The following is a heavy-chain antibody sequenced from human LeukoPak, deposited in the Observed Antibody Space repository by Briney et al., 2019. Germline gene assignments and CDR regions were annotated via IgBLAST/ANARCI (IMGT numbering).Heavy chain of an antibody. Sequence: EASVKVSCKASGYTFTGYYMHWVRQAPGQGLEWMGRFNPNSGGTNYAQKFQGRVTMTRDTSISTAYMELSRLRSDDTAVYYCARVTRSLIAAASYMDVWGKGTTVTVSS. CDR3: ARVTRSLIAAASYMDV. D-gene: IGHD6-13*01. V-gene: IGHV1-2*06. J-gene: IGHJ6*03. CDR1: GYTFTGYY. CDR2: FNPNSGGT.